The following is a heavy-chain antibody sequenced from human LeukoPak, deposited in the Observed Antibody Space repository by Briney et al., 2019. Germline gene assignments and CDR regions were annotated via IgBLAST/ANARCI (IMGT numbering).Heavy chain of an antibody. CDR2: ISSNGGST. Sequence: GGSLRLSCAASGFTFSSYAMHWVRQAPRKGLEYVSAISSNGGSTYYANSVKGRFTISRDNSKNTLYLQMGSPRAEDMAVYYCARADYGDSTFDYWGQGTLVTVSS. CDR3: ARADYGDSTFDY. D-gene: IGHD4-17*01. CDR1: GFTFSSYA. J-gene: IGHJ4*02. V-gene: IGHV3-64*01.